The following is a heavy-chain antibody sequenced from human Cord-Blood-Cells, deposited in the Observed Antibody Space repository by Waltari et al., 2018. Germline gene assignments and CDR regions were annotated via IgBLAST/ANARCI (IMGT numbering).Heavy chain of an antibody. CDR3: ARGKTAYDAFDI. D-gene: IGHD1-1*01. J-gene: IGHJ3*02. CDR1: GGSISSHY. V-gene: IGHV4-59*11. Sequence: QVQLQESGPGLVKPSETLSLTCTVSGGSISSHYWSWIRQPPGKGLEWIGDIYYSGSTNYNPSLKSRVTISVDTSKNQFSLKLSSVTAADTAVYYCARGKTAYDAFDIWGQGTMVTVSS. CDR2: IYYSGST.